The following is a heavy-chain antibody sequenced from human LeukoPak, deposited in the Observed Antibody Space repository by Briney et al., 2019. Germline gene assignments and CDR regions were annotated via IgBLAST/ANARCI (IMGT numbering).Heavy chain of an antibody. V-gene: IGHV3-74*03. J-gene: IGHJ4*02. CDR3: ARDLDYGGKSNFDY. CDR2: IKSAGSSI. CDR1: GFTFSSYW. D-gene: IGHD4-23*01. Sequence: GGSLRLSCAASGFTFSSYWMHWVRQAPGKGLVWVSRIKSAGSSIMYADSVKGRFTISRDNAKNTLYLQMNSLRAEDTAVYYCARDLDYGGKSNFDYWGQGTLVTVSS.